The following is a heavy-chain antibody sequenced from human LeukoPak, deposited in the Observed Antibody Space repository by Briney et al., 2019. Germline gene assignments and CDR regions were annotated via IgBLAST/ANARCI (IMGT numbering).Heavy chain of an antibody. Sequence: ETSETLSLTCTVSGYSISSGYYWGWIRQPPGKGLEWIGSIYHSGSTYYNPSLRSRVTISLDTSRNQFSLKLNSVTAADTAVYYCAKSNGYGLVDIWGQGTMVTVSS. D-gene: IGHD3-10*01. CDR1: GYSISSGYY. CDR3: AKSNGYGLVDI. J-gene: IGHJ3*02. V-gene: IGHV4-38-2*02. CDR2: IYHSGST.